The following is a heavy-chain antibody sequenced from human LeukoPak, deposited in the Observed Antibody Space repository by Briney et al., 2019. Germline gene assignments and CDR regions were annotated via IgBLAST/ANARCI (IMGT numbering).Heavy chain of an antibody. CDR2: ISYDGSNK. Sequence: PGGSLRLSCAASGFTFSSYAMHWVRQAPGKGLEWVAVISYDGSNKYYADSVKGRFTISRDNSENTLYLQMNSLRAEDTAVYYCARGSITMIVGPYYFDYWGQGTLVTVSS. V-gene: IGHV3-30-3*01. CDR3: ARGSITMIVGPYYFDY. D-gene: IGHD3-22*01. J-gene: IGHJ4*02. CDR1: GFTFSSYA.